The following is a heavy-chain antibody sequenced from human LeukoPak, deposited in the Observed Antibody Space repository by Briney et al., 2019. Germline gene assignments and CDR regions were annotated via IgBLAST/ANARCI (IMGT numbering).Heavy chain of an antibody. Sequence: PGGSLRLSCAASGFTFSSYAMSWVRQAPGKGLEWVSAISGSGGSTYYADSVKGRFTISRDNSKNTLYLQMNSLRAEDTAVYYCAKANPDYDFWSGYYPTTFNWFDPWGQGTLVTVSS. CDR1: GFTFSSYA. CDR3: AKANPDYDFWSGYYPTTFNWFDP. CDR2: ISGSGGST. D-gene: IGHD3-3*01. V-gene: IGHV3-23*01. J-gene: IGHJ5*02.